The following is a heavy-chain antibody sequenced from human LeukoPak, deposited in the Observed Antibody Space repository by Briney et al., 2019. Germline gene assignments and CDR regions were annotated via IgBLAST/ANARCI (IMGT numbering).Heavy chain of an antibody. CDR3: ARAPIVVVVAATRGGYYYYGMDV. J-gene: IGHJ6*02. Sequence: ASVTVSCKASGYTFTGYYMHWVRQAPGQGLEWMGWINPNSGGTNYAQKFQGRVTMTRNTSISTAYMELSSLRSEDTAVYYSARAPIVVVVAATRGGYYYYGMDVWGQGTTVTVSS. V-gene: IGHV1-2*02. CDR1: GYTFTGYY. CDR2: INPNSGGT. D-gene: IGHD2-15*01.